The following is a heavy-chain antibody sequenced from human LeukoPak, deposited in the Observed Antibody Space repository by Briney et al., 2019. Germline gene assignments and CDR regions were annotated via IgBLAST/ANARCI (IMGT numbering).Heavy chain of an antibody. CDR3: ARDLNFGVVVAATGFNWFDP. D-gene: IGHD2-15*01. CDR2: ISGSGGST. Sequence: GGSLRLSCAASGFTFSSYAMSWVRQAPGKGLEWVSAISGSGGSTYYADSVKGRFTISRDNAKNSLYLQMNSLRAEDTAVYYCARDLNFGVVVAATGFNWFDPWGQGTLVTVSS. V-gene: IGHV3-23*01. CDR1: GFTFSSYA. J-gene: IGHJ5*02.